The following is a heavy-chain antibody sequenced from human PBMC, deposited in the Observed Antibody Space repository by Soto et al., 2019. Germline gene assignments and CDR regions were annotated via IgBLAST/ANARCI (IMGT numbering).Heavy chain of an antibody. CDR1: GGSISSYY. J-gene: IGHJ3*02. Sequence: TLSLTCTVSGGSISSYYWSWIRQPPGKGLEWIGYIYYSGSTNYNPSLKSRVTISVDTSKNQFSLKLSSVTAADTAVYYCARPIYYYGDYVSGAFDIWGQGTMVTVSS. CDR2: IYYSGST. D-gene: IGHD4-17*01. V-gene: IGHV4-59*01. CDR3: ARPIYYYGDYVSGAFDI.